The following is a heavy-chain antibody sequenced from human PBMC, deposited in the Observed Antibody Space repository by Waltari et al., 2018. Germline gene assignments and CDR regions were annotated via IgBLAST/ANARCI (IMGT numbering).Heavy chain of an antibody. CDR1: GGSISSSSYY. D-gene: IGHD5-12*01. CDR3: ARLQKGKGVATSGEIDY. Sequence: QLQLQESGPGLVKPSETLSLTCTVSGGSISSSSYYWGWIRQPPGKGLEWIGSIYYSGSTYYNPSLKSRVTISVDTSKNQFSLKLSSVTAADTAVYYCARLQKGKGVATSGEIDYWGQGTLVTVSS. V-gene: IGHV4-39*07. J-gene: IGHJ4*02. CDR2: IYYSGST.